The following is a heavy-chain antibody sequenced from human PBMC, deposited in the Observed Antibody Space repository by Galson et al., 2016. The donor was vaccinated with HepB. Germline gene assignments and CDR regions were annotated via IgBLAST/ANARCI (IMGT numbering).Heavy chain of an antibody. V-gene: IGHV1-18*04. Sequence: SVKVSCKAPGNTFTRYGISWVRQAPGQGLEWMGWISPYNGNRNYAQKFQGRVFLTTETSTATAYMELRRLISVDTAIYYCARGLPVTGSMQLDHMDVWGKGTTVTVSS. CDR1: GNTFTRYG. D-gene: IGHD2-15*01. CDR3: ARGLPVTGSMQLDHMDV. J-gene: IGHJ6*03. CDR2: ISPYNGNR.